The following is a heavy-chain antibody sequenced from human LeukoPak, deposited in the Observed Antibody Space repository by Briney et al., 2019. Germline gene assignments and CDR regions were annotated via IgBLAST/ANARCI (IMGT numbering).Heavy chain of an antibody. CDR3: ARHKTTSPSLGSFDWLLQYYFDY. D-gene: IGHD3-9*01. J-gene: IGHJ4*02. V-gene: IGHV4-4*07. CDR1: GGSISSYY. Sequence: KPSETLSLTCTVSGGSISSYYWSWIRQPAGKGLEWIGRIYTSGSTNYNPSLKSRVTISVDTSKNQFSLKLSSVTAADTAVYYCARHKTTSPSLGSFDWLLQYYFDYWGQGTLVTVSS. CDR2: IYTSGST.